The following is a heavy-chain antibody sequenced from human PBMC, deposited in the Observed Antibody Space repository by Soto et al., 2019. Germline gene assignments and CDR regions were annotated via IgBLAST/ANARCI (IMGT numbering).Heavy chain of an antibody. CDR2: IYHSGST. CDR3: ANRITIFGGAFDI. D-gene: IGHD3-3*01. CDR1: GGSISSGGYS. Sequence: AVSGGSISSGGYSWSWIRQPPGKGLEWIGYIYHSGSTYYNPSLKSRVTISVDRSKNQFSLKLSSVTAADTAVYYCANRITIFGGAFDIWGQGTMVTVSS. V-gene: IGHV4-30-2*01. J-gene: IGHJ3*02.